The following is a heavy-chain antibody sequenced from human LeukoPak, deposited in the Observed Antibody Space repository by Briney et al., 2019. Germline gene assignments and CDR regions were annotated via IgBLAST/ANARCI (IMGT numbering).Heavy chain of an antibody. J-gene: IGHJ3*02. CDR3: ATDLGGPRGAFDI. Sequence: SXXVSCKASGGTFSSYAISWVRQAPGQGLEWMGRIIPIFGTANYAQKFQGRVTITTDESTSTAYMELSSLRSEDTAVYYCATDLGGPRGAFDIWGQGTMATVSS. CDR1: GGTFSSYA. CDR2: IIPIFGTA. V-gene: IGHV1-69*05. D-gene: IGHD3-16*01.